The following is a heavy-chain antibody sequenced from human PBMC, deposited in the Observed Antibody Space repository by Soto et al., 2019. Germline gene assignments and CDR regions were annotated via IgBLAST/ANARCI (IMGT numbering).Heavy chain of an antibody. CDR1: GGTFSRDA. CDR2: IIPMFGTA. Sequence: QVQLVQSGAEVKKPGSSVKVSCKASGGTFSRDAISWVRQAPGQGLEWMGGIIPMFGTAKYAQKFQGRLTITADESTSTAYMELRSLRSEDTAVYYCARGVVVVAASQLGWFDPWGQRTLVTVSS. CDR3: ARGVVVVAASQLGWFDP. V-gene: IGHV1-69*01. J-gene: IGHJ5*02. D-gene: IGHD2-15*01.